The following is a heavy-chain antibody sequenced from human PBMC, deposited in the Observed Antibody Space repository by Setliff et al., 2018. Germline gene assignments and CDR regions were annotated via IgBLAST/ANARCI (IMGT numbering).Heavy chain of an antibody. V-gene: IGHV4-59*02. Sequence: SETLSLTCTVSGVSVASHYWSWIRQAPGTGLEWIAYVHDNGETNQNPSLKSRVTISVDTSKNQVFLTMTNMDPVDTATYYCARSRYELPHYYFDYWGQGILVTVPQ. CDR2: VHDNGET. J-gene: IGHJ4*02. CDR3: ARSRYELPHYYFDY. CDR1: GVSVASHY. D-gene: IGHD1-7*01.